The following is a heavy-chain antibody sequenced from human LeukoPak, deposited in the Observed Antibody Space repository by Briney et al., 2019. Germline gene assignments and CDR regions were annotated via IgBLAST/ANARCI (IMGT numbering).Heavy chain of an antibody. J-gene: IGHJ3*02. CDR1: GYSFTSYW. CDR2: IYPGDSDA. V-gene: IGHV5-51*01. CDR3: ARRKYQLLAAFDI. D-gene: IGHD2-2*01. Sequence: GESLQIACKGSGYSFTSYWIGWVRQIPGKGREWMGDIYPGDSDARVSPSFQGQATISADKSISIAYLQWSSLKASDTAIYYCARRKYQLLAAFDIWGQGTLLTVSS.